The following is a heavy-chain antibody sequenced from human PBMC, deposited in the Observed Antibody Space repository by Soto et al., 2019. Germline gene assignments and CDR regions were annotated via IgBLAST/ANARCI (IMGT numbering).Heavy chain of an antibody. Sequence: ASVKLSCKASGYTFTSYGISCVRQAPGQGLEWMGWISAYNGNTNYAQKLQGRVTMTTDTSTSTAYMELRSLRSDDTAVYYCARSAKKFNYGDYPNWFDPWGQGTLVTVSS. CDR2: ISAYNGNT. V-gene: IGHV1-18*01. D-gene: IGHD4-17*01. CDR1: GYTFTSYG. J-gene: IGHJ5*02. CDR3: ARSAKKFNYGDYPNWFDP.